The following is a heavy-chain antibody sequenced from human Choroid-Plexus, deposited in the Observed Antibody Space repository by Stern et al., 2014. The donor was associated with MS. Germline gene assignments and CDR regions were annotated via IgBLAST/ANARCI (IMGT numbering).Heavy chain of an antibody. CDR1: GFTFGSCA. V-gene: IGHV3-30*18. CDR2: VSDDGSNK. Sequence: VKLVESGGGVVQPGRPLRLSCVASGFTFGSCAMHWVRQAPGKGLERVAGVSDDGSNKYYADSVKGRFTISRDNSQNTLYMQMSSLRPEDTAVYYCAKDRQYLTYFFDHWGQGSLVTVSS. CDR3: AKDRQYLTYFFDH. J-gene: IGHJ5*02. D-gene: IGHD2/OR15-2a*01.